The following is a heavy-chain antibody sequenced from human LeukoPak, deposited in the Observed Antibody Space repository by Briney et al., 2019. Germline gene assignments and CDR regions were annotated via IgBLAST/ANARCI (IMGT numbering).Heavy chain of an antibody. CDR3: AKAAGMVISFRYYYMDV. Sequence: GGSLRLSGAASRVTYSNYAMSWVRQPPGKGLEWVAGISGSGGGTYYADSVKGRFTISRDNSRNTLYLQMNSLRVEDTAVYYCAKAAGMVISFRYYYMDVWGKGTTVTVSS. CDR1: RVTYSNYA. J-gene: IGHJ6*03. D-gene: IGHD3-3*01. V-gene: IGHV3-23*01. CDR2: ISGSGGGT.